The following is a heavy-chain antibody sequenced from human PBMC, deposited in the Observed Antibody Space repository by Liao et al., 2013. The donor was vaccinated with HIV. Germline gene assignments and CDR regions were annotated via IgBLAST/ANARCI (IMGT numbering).Heavy chain of an antibody. Sequence: QVQLQQWGAGLLKPSETLSLTCAVYRGSFSGYYWSWIRQPPGKGLEWIGEINHSASTNYNPSLKSRVTISLDTSMNQFSLKLSSVTAADTAVYYCARGLWGSISCEGWVCYYYYYYMDVWGKGTTVTVSS. CDR1: RGSFSGYY. CDR2: INHSAST. V-gene: IGHV4-34*01. D-gene: IGHD2-2*01. CDR3: ARGLWGSISCEGWVCYYYYYYMDV. J-gene: IGHJ6*03.